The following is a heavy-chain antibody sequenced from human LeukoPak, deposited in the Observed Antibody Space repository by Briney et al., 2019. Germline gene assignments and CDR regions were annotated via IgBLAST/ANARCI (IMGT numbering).Heavy chain of an antibody. Sequence: SETLSLTCTVSGGSISSGDYYWSWIRQPPGKGLERIEYIYYSGSTYYNPSLKSRVTISVDTSKNQFSLKLSSVTAADTAVYYCARGTGRWNWFDPWGQGTLVTVSS. D-gene: IGHD4-23*01. CDR2: IYYSGST. CDR1: GGSISSGDYY. CDR3: ARGTGRWNWFDP. J-gene: IGHJ5*02. V-gene: IGHV4-30-4*01.